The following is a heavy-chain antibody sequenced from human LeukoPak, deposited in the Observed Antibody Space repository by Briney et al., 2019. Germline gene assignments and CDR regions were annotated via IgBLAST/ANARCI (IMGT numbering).Heavy chain of an antibody. J-gene: IGHJ1*01. D-gene: IGHD1-26*01. CDR1: GGTFSSYA. CDR2: IIPIFGTA. V-gene: IGHV1-69*06. CDR3: ASRYSGSYRAEYFQH. Sequence: GASVKVSCKASGGTFSSYAISWVRQAPGQGLEWMGGIIPIFGTANYAQKFQGRVTITADKSTSTAYMELSSLRSEDTAVYYCASRYSGSYRAEYFQHWGQGTLVTVSS.